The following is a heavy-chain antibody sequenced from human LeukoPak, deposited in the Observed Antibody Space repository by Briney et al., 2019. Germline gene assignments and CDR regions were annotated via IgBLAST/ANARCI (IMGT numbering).Heavy chain of an antibody. CDR1: GFTFSLYA. V-gene: IGHV3-30*18. D-gene: IGHD6-13*01. CDR3: AKYSSSSNYYYGMDV. Sequence: GRSLRLSCSASGFTFSLYAMNWVRQAPGKGLEWVAFISNDGRNEHYADSVKGRFTISRDNAKNTVYMQMNSMRAEDTAVYYCAKYSSSSNYYYGMDVWGQGTTVTVSS. CDR2: ISNDGRNE. J-gene: IGHJ6*02.